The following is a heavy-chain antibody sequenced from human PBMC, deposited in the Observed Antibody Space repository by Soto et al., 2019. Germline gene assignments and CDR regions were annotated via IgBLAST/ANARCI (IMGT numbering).Heavy chain of an antibody. J-gene: IGHJ4*02. CDR3: ARFVGTDPFAY. CDR2: MIPMLGIT. V-gene: IGHV1-46*01. Sequence: ASVKVSCKASGYTFTSYYMHWVRQAPGQGLEWMGRMIPMLGITNSAERFQGRVTMTRDKSTTTAYMDLSSLRSEDTAVYYCARFVGTDPFAYSGPGTLVPVSS. CDR1: GYTFTSYY. D-gene: IGHD2-21*02.